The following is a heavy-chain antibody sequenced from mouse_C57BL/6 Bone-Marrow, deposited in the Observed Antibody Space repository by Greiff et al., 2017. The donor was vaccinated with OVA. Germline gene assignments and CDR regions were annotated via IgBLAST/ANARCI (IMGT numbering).Heavy chain of an antibody. D-gene: IGHD2-4*01. J-gene: IGHJ1*03. CDR1: GYTFTNYW. Sequence: VQRVESGAELVRPGTSVTMSCKASGYTFTNYWIGWAKQRPGHGLEWIGDIYPGGGYTNYTEKFKGKATLTADKSSSTAYMQFSSLTSEDSAIYYCARSGGLPSCWYFDVWGTGTTVTVSS. V-gene: IGHV1-63*01. CDR3: ARSGGLPSCWYFDV. CDR2: IYPGGGYT.